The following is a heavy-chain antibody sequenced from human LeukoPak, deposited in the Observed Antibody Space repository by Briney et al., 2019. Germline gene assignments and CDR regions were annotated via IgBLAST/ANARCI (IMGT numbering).Heavy chain of an antibody. Sequence: PGGSLRLSCAASGFTFSSYDMHWVRQATGKGLEWVLAIGTAGDTYYPGSVKGRFTISRENAKNSLYLQMNSLKTEDTAVYYCTRVAGVRGAKYFYYMDVWGKGTTVTISS. D-gene: IGHD3-10*01. J-gene: IGHJ6*03. V-gene: IGHV3-13*01. CDR3: TRVAGVRGAKYFYYMDV. CDR1: GFTFSSYD. CDR2: IGTAGDT.